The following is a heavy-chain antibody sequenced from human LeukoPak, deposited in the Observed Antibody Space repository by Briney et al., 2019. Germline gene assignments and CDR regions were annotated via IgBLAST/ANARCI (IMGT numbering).Heavy chain of an antibody. V-gene: IGHV4-31*03. Sequence: SQTLSLTCTVSGGSISSGGYYWSWIRQHPGKGLEWIGYIYYSGSTYYNPSLKSRVTISVDTSQNQFSLKLSSVTAADTAVYYCARDSRDYGERAFDIWGQGTVVTVSS. CDR2: IYYSGST. CDR3: ARDSRDYGERAFDI. CDR1: GGSISSGGYY. J-gene: IGHJ3*02. D-gene: IGHD4-17*01.